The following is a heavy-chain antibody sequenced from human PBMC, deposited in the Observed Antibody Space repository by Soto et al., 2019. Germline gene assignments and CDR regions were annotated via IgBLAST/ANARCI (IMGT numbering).Heavy chain of an antibody. CDR2: IYYSGST. V-gene: IGHV4-59*01. CDR3: ARAYWFGEVGWFDP. D-gene: IGHD3-10*01. J-gene: IGHJ5*02. Sequence: QVQLQESGPGLVKPSETLSLTCTVSGGSISSYYWSWIRQPPGKGLEWIGYIYYSGSTNYNPSLKSRVTISVDTSKNQFSLKLSSVTAADTAVYYCARAYWFGEVGWFDPWGQGTLVSVSS. CDR1: GGSISSYY.